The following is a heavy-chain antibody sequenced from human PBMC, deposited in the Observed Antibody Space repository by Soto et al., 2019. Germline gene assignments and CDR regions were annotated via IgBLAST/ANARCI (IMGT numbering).Heavy chain of an antibody. D-gene: IGHD4-17*01. J-gene: IGHJ4*02. CDR3: ARDETVTTSDPFDY. Sequence: QVQLVESGGGVVQPGRSLRLSCAASGFTFSSYGMHWVRQAPGKGLEWVAVIWYDGSNKYYADSVKGRFTISRDNSKNTLYLQMNSLRAEDTAVYYCARDETVTTSDPFDYWGQGTLFTVSS. CDR1: GFTFSSYG. CDR2: IWYDGSNK. V-gene: IGHV3-33*01.